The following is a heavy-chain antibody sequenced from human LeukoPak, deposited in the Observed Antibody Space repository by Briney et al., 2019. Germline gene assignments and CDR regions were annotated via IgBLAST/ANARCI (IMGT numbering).Heavy chain of an antibody. J-gene: IGHJ6*03. Sequence: ASVKVSCKASGYTFTSYGINWVRQAPGQGLEWMGWISAYNGNTNYAQKLQGRVTMTTDTSTSTAYMELRSLRSDDTAVYYCARVIEDIVVALQIDYYYYMDVWGKGTTVTVSS. CDR3: ARVIEDIVVALQIDYYYYMDV. V-gene: IGHV1-18*01. CDR2: ISAYNGNT. D-gene: IGHD2-15*01. CDR1: GYTFTSYG.